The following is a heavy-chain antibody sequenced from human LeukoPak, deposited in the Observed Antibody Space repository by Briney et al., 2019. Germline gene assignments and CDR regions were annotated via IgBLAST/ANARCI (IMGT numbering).Heavy chain of an antibody. J-gene: IGHJ6*02. CDR3: ARGRARYCSSTSCYYNYGMDV. CDR2: ISSSGSTI. Sequence: GGSLRLSCAVSGFTFSSYEMNWVRQAPGKGLEWVSYISSSGSTIYYADSVKGRFTISRDNAKNSLYLQMNSLRAEDTAVYYCARGRARYCSSTSCYYNYGMDVWGQGTTVTVSS. V-gene: IGHV3-48*03. D-gene: IGHD2-2*01. CDR1: GFTFSSYE.